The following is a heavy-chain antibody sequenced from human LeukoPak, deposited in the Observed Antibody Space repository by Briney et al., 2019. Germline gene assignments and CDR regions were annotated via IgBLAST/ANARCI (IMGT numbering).Heavy chain of an antibody. J-gene: IGHJ6*02. D-gene: IGHD5-12*01. V-gene: IGHV3-48*03. CDR3: ARGVGYAHYGMDV. Sequence: PGGSLRLSCAASGFTLSSYEMNWVRQAPGKGLEWVSYISSSGSTIYYADSVKGRFTISRDNAKNSLYLQMNSLRAEDTAVYYCARGVGYAHYGMDVWGQGTTVTVSS. CDR1: GFTLSSYE. CDR2: ISSSGSTI.